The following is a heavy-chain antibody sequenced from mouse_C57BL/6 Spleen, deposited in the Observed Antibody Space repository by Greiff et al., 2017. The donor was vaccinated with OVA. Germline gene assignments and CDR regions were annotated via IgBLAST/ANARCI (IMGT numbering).Heavy chain of an antibody. J-gene: IGHJ2*01. Sequence: QVQLQQPGAELVKPGASVKLSCKASGYTFTSYWMQWVKQRPGQGLEWIGEIDPSDSYTNYNQKFKGKATLTVDTSSSTAYMQLSSLTSEDSAVYYCARRGFWDYFDYWGQGTTRTVSS. CDR1: GYTFTSYW. V-gene: IGHV1-50*01. CDR2: IDPSDSYT. D-gene: IGHD3-1*01. CDR3: ARRGFWDYFDY.